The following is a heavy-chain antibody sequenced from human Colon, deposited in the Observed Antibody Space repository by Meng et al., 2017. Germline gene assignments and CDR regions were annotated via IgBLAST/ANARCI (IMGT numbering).Heavy chain of an antibody. Sequence: QPQLQESGPGLGKPSEALSLTCSVSGGSLRTRGYHGGWMRQPPGKGLEWIGSIGHSGFTYYTPSVKSRVTVSIDTSKSQFSLKLTSVTAADTAVYFCVRSSAWVRTGFDPWGQGTLVTVSS. CDR1: GGSLRTRGYH. J-gene: IGHJ5*02. V-gene: IGHV4-39*01. D-gene: IGHD3-22*01. CDR2: IGHSGFT. CDR3: VRSSAWVRTGFDP.